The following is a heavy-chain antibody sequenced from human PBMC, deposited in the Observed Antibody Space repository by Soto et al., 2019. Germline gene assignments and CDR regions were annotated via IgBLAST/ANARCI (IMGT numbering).Heavy chain of an antibody. Sequence: PSETLSLTCAVYGGSFTPYYWNWIRQSPGKGLEWIGEISHSGGTNYNPSLKSRVTISVDTSKNQFSLKMTSVTAAVTSVYYCRVWGSFRYTGQWGQGTLVTVSS. V-gene: IGHV4-34*01. CDR1: GGSFTPYY. D-gene: IGHD3-16*02. CDR3: RVWGSFRYTGQ. CDR2: ISHSGGT. J-gene: IGHJ4*02.